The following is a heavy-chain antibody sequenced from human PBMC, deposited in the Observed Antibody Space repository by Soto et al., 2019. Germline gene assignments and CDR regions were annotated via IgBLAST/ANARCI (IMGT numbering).Heavy chain of an antibody. CDR2: INPNSGGT. V-gene: IGHV1-2*02. J-gene: IGHJ4*02. CDR3: ARTRYSGAPYIDY. CDR1: GYTFTGYY. Sequence: QVQLVQSGAEVKKPGASVKVSCKASGYTFTGYYMHWVRQAPGQGLEWMGWINPNSGGTNYAQKLQGRVTMTRDTSISTAYMELSRLRSDDTAVYYCARTRYSGAPYIDYWGQGTLVTVSS. D-gene: IGHD5-12*01.